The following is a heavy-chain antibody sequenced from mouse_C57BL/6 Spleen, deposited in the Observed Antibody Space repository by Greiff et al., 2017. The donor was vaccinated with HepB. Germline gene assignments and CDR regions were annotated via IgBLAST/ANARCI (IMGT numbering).Heavy chain of an antibody. Sequence: QVQLQQPGAELVRPGTSVKLSCKASGYTFTSYWMHWVKQRPGQGLEWIGVIDPSDSYTNYNQKFKGKATLTVDTSSSTAYMQLSSLTSEDSAVYYCARIYYGNRYAMDYWGQGTSVTVSS. J-gene: IGHJ4*01. V-gene: IGHV1-59*01. CDR2: IDPSDSYT. D-gene: IGHD2-1*01. CDR1: GYTFTSYW. CDR3: ARIYYGNRYAMDY.